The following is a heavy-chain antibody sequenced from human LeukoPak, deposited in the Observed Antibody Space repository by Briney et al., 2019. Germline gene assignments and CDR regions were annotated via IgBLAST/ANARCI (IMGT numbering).Heavy chain of an antibody. J-gene: IGHJ4*02. CDR3: ARVRYGSYSRPFDY. V-gene: IGHV1-2*04. CDR2: INPNSGGT. D-gene: IGHD1-26*01. CDR1: GYTFTGYY. Sequence: GASVTVSCTASGYTFTGYYMHWVRQAPGQGLEWMGWINPNSGGTNYAQKFQGWVTMTRDTSISTAYMELSRLRSDDTAVYYCARVRYGSYSRPFDYWGQGTLVTVSS.